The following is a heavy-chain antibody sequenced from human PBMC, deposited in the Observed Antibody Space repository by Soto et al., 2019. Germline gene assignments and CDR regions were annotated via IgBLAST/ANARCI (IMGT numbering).Heavy chain of an antibody. D-gene: IGHD3-10*01. J-gene: IGHJ5*02. Sequence: VLLVESGGGLVEPGGSLRLSCEASGFMFSSDWMSWVRQAPGEGREWVANIKQDGSEIHYLESVEGRFTIFRANARRSLYLQMNSLRAEDTAVYFCASYSGSYFPVGHDRWGQGTLVVVSS. CDR3: ASYSGSYFPVGHDR. V-gene: IGHV3-7*01. CDR1: GFMFSSDW. CDR2: IKQDGSEI.